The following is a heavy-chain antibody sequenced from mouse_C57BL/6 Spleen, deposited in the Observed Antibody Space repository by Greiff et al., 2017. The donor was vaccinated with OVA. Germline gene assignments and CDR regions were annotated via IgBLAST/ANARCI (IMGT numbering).Heavy chain of an antibody. CDR2: IYPGDGDT. J-gene: IGHJ2*01. CDR3: ARWGGADYFDY. Sequence: QVQLQQSGPELVKPGASVKISCKASGYAFSSSWMNWVKQRPGKGLEWIGRIYPGDGDTNYHGKVKGKATVTADKSSSTAYMQLSSLASEDSAVYFCARWGGADYFDYWGQGTTLTVSS. CDR1: GYAFSSSW. V-gene: IGHV1-82*01.